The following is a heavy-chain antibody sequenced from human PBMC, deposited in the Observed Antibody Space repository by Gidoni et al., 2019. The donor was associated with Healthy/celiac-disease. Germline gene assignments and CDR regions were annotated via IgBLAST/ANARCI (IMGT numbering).Heavy chain of an antibody. CDR2: INHSGST. CDR1: GGSFSGYY. V-gene: IGHV4-34*01. Sequence: QVQLQQWGAGLLKPSETLSLTCAVYGGSFSGYYWSWIRQPPGKGLEWIGEINHSGSTNYNPSLKSRVTISVDTSKNQFSLKLSSVTAADTAVYYCARGRSQFYYYYYYGMDVWGQGTTVTVSS. CDR3: ARGRSQFYYYYYYGMDV. D-gene: IGHD6-19*01. J-gene: IGHJ6*02.